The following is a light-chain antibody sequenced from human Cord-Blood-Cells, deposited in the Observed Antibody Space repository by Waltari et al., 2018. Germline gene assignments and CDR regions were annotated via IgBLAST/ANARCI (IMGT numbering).Light chain of an antibody. J-gene: IGKJ2*01. CDR1: QSISSY. V-gene: IGKV1-39*01. CDR3: QQSYSTPYT. Sequence: DIQMTQSPSSLSASVGDRVTITCRASQSISSYLNWYQKNPGKAPKLLIYAASSLQSGVPSRCSGSGSGTDFTLTISSLQPEDFATYYCQQSYSTPYTFGQGTKLEIK. CDR2: AAS.